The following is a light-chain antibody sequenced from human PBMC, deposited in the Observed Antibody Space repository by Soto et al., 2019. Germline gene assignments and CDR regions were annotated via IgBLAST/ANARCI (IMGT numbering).Light chain of an antibody. CDR2: RNN. Sequence: QLVLTQPPSASGTPGQRVTISCSGSSSNIGSNYVYWYQQLPGTAPKLLIYRNNQRPSGVPDRFSCSKSGTSASLAISGLRSEDEANYYCAAWDDSLSGVVFGGGTKLTVL. CDR3: AAWDDSLSGVV. CDR1: SSNIGSNY. V-gene: IGLV1-47*01. J-gene: IGLJ3*02.